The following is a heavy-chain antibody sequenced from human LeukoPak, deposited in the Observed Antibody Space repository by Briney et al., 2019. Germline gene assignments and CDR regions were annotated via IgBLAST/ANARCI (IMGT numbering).Heavy chain of an antibody. D-gene: IGHD1-26*01. J-gene: IGHJ6*02. V-gene: IGHV3-30-3*01. CDR3: AREEGATADVWYYGMDV. CDR1: GFTFSSYA. CDR2: ISYHGSNE. Sequence: GGSLRLSCAASGFTFSSYAMHWVRQAPGKGLEWVAVISYHGSNEYYADSVKGRFTISRDNSKNTLYLQMNSLRAEDTAVYYCAREEGATADVWYYGMDVWGQGTTVTVSS.